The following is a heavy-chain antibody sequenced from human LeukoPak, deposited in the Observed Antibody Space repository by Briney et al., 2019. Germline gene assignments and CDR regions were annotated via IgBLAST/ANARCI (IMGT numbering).Heavy chain of an antibody. CDR3: ARLGVAGDPSSAEYFQH. V-gene: IGHV1-18*01. D-gene: IGHD6-19*01. J-gene: IGHJ1*01. Sequence: ASVKVSCKASGYTFTSYAITWVRQAPGQGLDWMGWISLYNPKTNYAQKFQGRVTMTTDTSTSTAYMELMSLRSDDTAVYYCARLGVAGDPSSAEYFQHWGQGTPLTVSS. CDR1: GYTFTSYA. CDR2: ISLYNPKT.